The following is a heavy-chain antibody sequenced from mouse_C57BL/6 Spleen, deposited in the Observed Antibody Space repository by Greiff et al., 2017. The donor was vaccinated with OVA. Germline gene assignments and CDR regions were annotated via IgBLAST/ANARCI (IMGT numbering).Heavy chain of an antibody. D-gene: IGHD1-1*01. CDR3: ARCVSYYGDY. CDR2: ICPGGGST. V-gene: IGHV1-55*01. Sequence: QVQLKQPGAELVKPGASVKMSCKASGYTFTSYWITWVKQRPGQGLEWIGVICPGGGSTNYNEKFKSQATLTVDTSSSTAYMQLSSLTSEDSAVYYCARCVSYYGDYWGQGTTLTVSS. CDR1: GYTFTSYW. J-gene: IGHJ2*01.